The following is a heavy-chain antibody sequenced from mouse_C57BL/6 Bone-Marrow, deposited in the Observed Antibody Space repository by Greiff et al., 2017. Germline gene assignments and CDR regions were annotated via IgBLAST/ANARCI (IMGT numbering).Heavy chain of an antibody. Sequence: VQLQQPGAELVKPGASVKLSCKASGYTFTSYWMQWVKQRPGQGLEWIGEIDPSDSYTNYNQKFKGKATLTVDTSSSTAYMQLSSLTSEDSAVYYGARASDYYYFDYWGQGTTLTVSS. D-gene: IGHD1-1*01. J-gene: IGHJ2*01. V-gene: IGHV1-50*01. CDR1: GYTFTSYW. CDR3: ARASDYYYFDY. CDR2: IDPSDSYT.